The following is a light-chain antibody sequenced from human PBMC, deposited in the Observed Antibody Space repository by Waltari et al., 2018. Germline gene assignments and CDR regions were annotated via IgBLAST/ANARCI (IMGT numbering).Light chain of an antibody. V-gene: IGLV2-14*01. CDR2: EVS. CDR1: SSDGGGYHY. CDR3: SSYTSSSTVV. Sequence: QSALTQPASVSGSPGQWITISCTGTSSDGGGYHYVSWYQQHPGKAPKLMIYEVSNRPSGVSNRFSGSKSGNTASLTISGLQAEDEADYYCSSYTSSSTVVFGGGTKLTVL. J-gene: IGLJ2*01.